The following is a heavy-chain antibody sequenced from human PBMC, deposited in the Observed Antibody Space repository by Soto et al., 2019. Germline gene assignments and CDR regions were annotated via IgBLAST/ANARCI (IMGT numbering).Heavy chain of an antibody. V-gene: IGHV3-30-3*01. D-gene: IGHD6-13*01. CDR3: ARGEGGSSWYVGGY. CDR2: ISYDGSNK. CDR1: GFTFSSYA. J-gene: IGHJ4*02. Sequence: GGSLRLSCAASGFTFSSYAMHWVRQAPGKGLEWVAVISYDGSNKYYADSVKGRFTISRDNSKNTLYLQMNSLRAEDTAVYYCARGEGGSSWYVGGYWGQGTLVTVSS.